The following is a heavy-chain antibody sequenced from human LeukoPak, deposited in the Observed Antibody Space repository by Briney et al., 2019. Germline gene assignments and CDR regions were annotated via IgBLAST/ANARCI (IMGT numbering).Heavy chain of an antibody. CDR1: GLTFSNYW. J-gene: IGHJ3*02. Sequence: PGGSLRLSCAASGLTFSNYWMHWVRQAPGKGLVWVSRIYPDGGETSYADSVKGRFTVSRDNAKNTLYLQMNSLRAEDTAVYYCAKDPSGYYVVLDIWGQGTMVAVPS. V-gene: IGHV3-74*01. CDR3: AKDPSGYYVVLDI. CDR2: IYPDGGET. D-gene: IGHD3-3*01.